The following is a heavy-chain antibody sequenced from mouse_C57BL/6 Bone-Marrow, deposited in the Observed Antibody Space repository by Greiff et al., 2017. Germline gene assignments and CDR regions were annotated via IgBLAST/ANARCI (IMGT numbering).Heavy chain of an antibody. CDR2: IYPGDGDT. D-gene: IGHD2-5*01. Sequence: QVQLQQSGAELVKPGASVKISCKASGYAFSSYWMNWVKQRPGKGLEWIGQIYPGDGDTNYNGKFKGKATLTADKSSSTAYMQLSSLTSEDSAVYFCARDYYSKPYAMDYWGQGTSVTVSS. CDR3: ARDYYSKPYAMDY. J-gene: IGHJ4*01. CDR1: GYAFSSYW. V-gene: IGHV1-80*01.